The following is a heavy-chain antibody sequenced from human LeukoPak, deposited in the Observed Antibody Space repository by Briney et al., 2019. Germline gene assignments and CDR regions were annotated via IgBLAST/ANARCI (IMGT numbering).Heavy chain of an antibody. CDR3: ARNKLYGDIVVVPAASHFDY. Sequence: GASVKVSCKASGGTFSSYAISWVRQAPGQGLEWMGGIIPIFGTANYAQKFQGRVTITADESKSTAYMELSSLISEDTAVYYCARNKLYGDIVVVPAASHFDYWGQGTLVTVSS. CDR1: GGTFSSYA. D-gene: IGHD2-2*01. CDR2: IIPIFGTA. J-gene: IGHJ4*02. V-gene: IGHV1-69*01.